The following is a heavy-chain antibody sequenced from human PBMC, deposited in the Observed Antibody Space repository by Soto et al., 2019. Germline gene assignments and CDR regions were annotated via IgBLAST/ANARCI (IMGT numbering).Heavy chain of an antibody. V-gene: IGHV4-30-2*01. CDR3: ARDTSSSSGLGY. D-gene: IGHD6-6*01. J-gene: IGHJ4*02. CDR1: GGSISSGGYS. Sequence: QLQLQESGSGLVKPSQTLSLTCAVSGGSISSGGYSWSWIRQPPGKGLAWIGYIYHSGSTYYNPSLKSRVTISVDRSKNQFSLKLSSVTAAYTAVYYCARDTSSSSGLGYWGQGTLVTVSS. CDR2: IYHSGST.